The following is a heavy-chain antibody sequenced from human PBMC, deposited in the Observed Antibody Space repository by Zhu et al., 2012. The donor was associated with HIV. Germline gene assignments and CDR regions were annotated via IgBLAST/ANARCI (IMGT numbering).Heavy chain of an antibody. V-gene: IGHV4-30-4*08. CDR2: IYYSGST. CDR3: ARAPLAAAGDFDY. CDR1: GGSISSGDYY. D-gene: IGHD6-13*01. J-gene: IGHJ4*02. Sequence: QVRLQESGPGLVKPSQTLSLTCTVSGGSISSGDYYWSWIRQPPGKGLEWIGYIYYSGSTYYNPSLKSRVTISVDTSKNQFSLKLSSVTAADTAVYYCARAPLAAAGDFDYWGQGTLVTISS.